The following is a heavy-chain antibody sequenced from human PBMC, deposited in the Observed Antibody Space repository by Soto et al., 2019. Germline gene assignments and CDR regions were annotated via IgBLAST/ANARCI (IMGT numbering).Heavy chain of an antibody. V-gene: IGHV3-66*01. D-gene: IGHD3-22*01. Sequence: PGGSLRLSCAASGFTVSSNYMSWVRQAPWKGLEWVSVIYSGGSTYYADSVKGRFTISRDNSKNTLYLQMNSLRAEDTAVYYCARDAYYYDSSGYYPSYYYGMDVWGQGTTVTVSS. CDR3: ARDAYYYDSSGYYPSYYYGMDV. J-gene: IGHJ6*02. CDR1: GFTVSSNY. CDR2: IYSGGST.